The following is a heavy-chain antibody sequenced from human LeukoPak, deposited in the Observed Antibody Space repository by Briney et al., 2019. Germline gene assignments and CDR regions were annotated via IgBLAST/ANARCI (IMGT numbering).Heavy chain of an antibody. CDR1: GFTFSNYW. CDR2: INSDWSNT. J-gene: IGHJ3*02. CDR3: TDPFGDASDI. V-gene: IGHV3-74*01. Sequence: GGSLRLSCAASGFTFSNYWMHWVRQAPGKGLVWVSHINSDWSNTNYADSVKGRFTISRDNAKNTLYLQMNSLRAEDTAVYYCTDPFGDASDIWGQGTMVTVSS. D-gene: IGHD3-3*01.